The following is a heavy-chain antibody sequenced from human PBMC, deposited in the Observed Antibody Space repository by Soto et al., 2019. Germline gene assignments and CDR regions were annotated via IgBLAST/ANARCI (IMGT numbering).Heavy chain of an antibody. CDR2: IYYSGST. CDR3: ASRYYDILAPFDY. Sequence: PSETLSLTWTVSGGSISSSSYCWGWIRQPPGKGLEWIGSIYYSGSTYYNPSLKSRVTISVDTSKNQFSLKLSSVTAADTAVYYCASRYYDILAPFDYWGQGTLVTVSS. D-gene: IGHD3-9*01. V-gene: IGHV4-39*01. CDR1: GGSISSSSYC. J-gene: IGHJ4*02.